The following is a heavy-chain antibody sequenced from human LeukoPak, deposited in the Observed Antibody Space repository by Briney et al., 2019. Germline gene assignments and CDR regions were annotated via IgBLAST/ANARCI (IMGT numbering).Heavy chain of an antibody. V-gene: IGHV3-23*01. D-gene: IGHD2-15*01. Sequence: GGSLRLSCAASGFTFISYGMSWVRQAPGKGLEWVSAISASGGNTYYADSVKGRFTISRDNSKNTLYLQMNSLRGEDTAVYYCAKDWGAYCSGGSCYGDFDYWGQGTLVTVSS. CDR1: GFTFISYG. CDR2: ISASGGNT. J-gene: IGHJ4*02. CDR3: AKDWGAYCSGGSCYGDFDY.